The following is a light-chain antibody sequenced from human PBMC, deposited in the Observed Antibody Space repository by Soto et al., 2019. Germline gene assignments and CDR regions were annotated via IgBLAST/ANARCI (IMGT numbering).Light chain of an antibody. V-gene: IGKV3D-15*01. J-gene: IGKJ4*01. CDR3: QQYHNWVT. Sequence: EKLITQSPGTLSVSRGERATLSCGASQSVSSNLAWYQQKPGQAPRLLIYDASTRATGIPARFSGFGSGTEFILTISSLQSEDFAVYYCQQYHNWVTSGGGTKVDIK. CDR1: QSVSSN. CDR2: DAS.